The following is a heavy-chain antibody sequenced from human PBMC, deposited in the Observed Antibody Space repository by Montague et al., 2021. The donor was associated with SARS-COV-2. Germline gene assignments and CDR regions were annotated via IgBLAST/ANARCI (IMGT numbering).Heavy chain of an antibody. V-gene: IGHV3-21*01. J-gene: IGHJ4*02. D-gene: IGHD2-15*01. CDR2: ISASGAYV. Sequence: SLRLSCAASGFNFNDYSMNWVRQAPGKGLEWVSSISASGAYVFYADSLQGRFTISRDNTGNSLFLQMNSLRVEDTAVYHCARVGYCSSGRCYSGTYYFDSWGQGALVTVSS. CDR3: ARVGYCSSGRCYSGTYYFDS. CDR1: GFNFNDYS.